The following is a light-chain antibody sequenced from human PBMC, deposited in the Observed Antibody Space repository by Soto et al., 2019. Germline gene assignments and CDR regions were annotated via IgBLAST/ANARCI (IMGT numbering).Light chain of an antibody. CDR1: QSVSSSY. CDR3: QQYNDWPLT. CDR2: GAS. Sequence: EIVLTQSPATLSLSPGERGTLSCRASQSVSSSYLAWYQQKPGQAPRLLIYGASSRATGVPARFSGSGSGTEFTLTISSLQSEDFAVYYCQQYNDWPLTFGGGTKVDIK. V-gene: IGKV3-15*01. J-gene: IGKJ4*01.